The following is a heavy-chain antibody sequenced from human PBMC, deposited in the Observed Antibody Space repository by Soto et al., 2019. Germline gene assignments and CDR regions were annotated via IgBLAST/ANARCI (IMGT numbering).Heavy chain of an antibody. V-gene: IGHV4-34*01. J-gene: IGHJ4*02. CDR2: INHSGST. CDR1: GGSFSGYY. Sequence: SETLSLTCAVYGGSFSGYYWSWIRQPPGKGLEWIGEINHSGSTNYNPSLKSRVTISVDTSKNQFSLKLSSVTAADTAVYYCARXLRRGHSSGWYRYSYFDYWGQGTLVTVSS. CDR3: ARXLRRGHSSGWYRYSYFDY. D-gene: IGHD6-19*01.